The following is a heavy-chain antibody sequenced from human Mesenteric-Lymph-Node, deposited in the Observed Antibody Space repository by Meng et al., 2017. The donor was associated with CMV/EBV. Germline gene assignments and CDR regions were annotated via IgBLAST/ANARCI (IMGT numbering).Heavy chain of an antibody. J-gene: IGHJ4*02. V-gene: IGHV3-23*01. CDR3: AKVSFEGFDY. Sequence: GESLKISCAASGFTFDSHDMSWVRQAPGKGLEWVSAISGSGGSTYYADSVKGRFTISRDNSKNTLYLQMNSLRAEDTAVYYCAKVSFEGFDYWGQGTLVTVSS. CDR2: ISGSGGST. CDR1: GFTFDSHD.